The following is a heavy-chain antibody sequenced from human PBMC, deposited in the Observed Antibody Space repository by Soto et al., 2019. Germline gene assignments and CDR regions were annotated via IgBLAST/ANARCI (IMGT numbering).Heavy chain of an antibody. CDR2: INHRGSA. J-gene: IGHJ4*02. CDR3: GRDNWGSIDF. CDR1: GASVSSTYW. Sequence: SETLSLTCAVSGASVSSTYWWSWVRQPPGKGPEWIGEINHRGSANYNPSLKSRVTISVDISKSQFSLKLSSVTAADTAVYYCGRDNWGSIDFWGQGIQVTVSS. V-gene: IGHV4-4*02. D-gene: IGHD7-27*01.